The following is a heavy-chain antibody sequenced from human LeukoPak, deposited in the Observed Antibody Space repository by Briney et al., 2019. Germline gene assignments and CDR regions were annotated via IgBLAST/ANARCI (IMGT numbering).Heavy chain of an antibody. Sequence: ASVKVSCKASGGTFSSYAISWVRQAPGQGLEWMGGIIPIFGTANYAQKFQGRVTITADESTSTAYMELSSLRSEDTAVYYCASQVSHIGDYWGQGTLVTVSS. CDR1: GGTFSSYA. V-gene: IGHV1-69*13. CDR2: IIPIFGTA. J-gene: IGHJ4*02. D-gene: IGHD3-10*01. CDR3: ASQVSHIGDY.